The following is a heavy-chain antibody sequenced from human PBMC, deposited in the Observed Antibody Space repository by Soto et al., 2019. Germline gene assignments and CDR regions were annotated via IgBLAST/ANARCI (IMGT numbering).Heavy chain of an antibody. Sequence: SETLSLTCTVSGGSISSYYWSWIRQPPGKGLEWIGYIYYSGSTNYNPSLKSRVTISADTSKNQFSLKLSSVTAADTAVYYCARSVDIVATILFDYWGQGTLVTVSS. J-gene: IGHJ4*02. CDR1: GGSISSYY. CDR2: IYYSGST. CDR3: ARSVDIVATILFDY. V-gene: IGHV4-59*01. D-gene: IGHD5-12*01.